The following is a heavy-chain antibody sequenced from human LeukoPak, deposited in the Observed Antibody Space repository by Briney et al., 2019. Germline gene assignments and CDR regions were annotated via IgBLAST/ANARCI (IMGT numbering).Heavy chain of an antibody. J-gene: IGHJ4*02. V-gene: IGHV3-48*01. D-gene: IGHD3-10*01. CDR3: ARDGSRGYDMDY. CDR2: ISSRSDVI. Sequence: GGSLRLSCAASGFTFNTYNMDWVRQAPGKGRECVSYISSRSDVIYYADSAKGRFTISRDNVKNSLYLQMNSLRAEDTAVYYCARDGSRGYDMDYWGQGTLVTVSS. CDR1: GFTFNTYN.